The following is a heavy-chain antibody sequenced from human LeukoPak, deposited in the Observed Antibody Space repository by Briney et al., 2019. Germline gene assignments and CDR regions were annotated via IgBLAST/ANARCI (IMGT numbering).Heavy chain of an antibody. CDR3: ARLGMVGGDFDY. J-gene: IGHJ4*02. CDR2: INPSGGST. Sequence: ASVKVSCKASGYTFTTYYMHWVRQAPGQGLEWMGIINPSGGSTSYAQKFQGRVTMTRDTSTSTVYMELSSLRSEDTAVYYCARLGMVGGDFDYWGQGTLVTVSS. V-gene: IGHV1-46*01. D-gene: IGHD2-15*01. CDR1: GYTFTTYY.